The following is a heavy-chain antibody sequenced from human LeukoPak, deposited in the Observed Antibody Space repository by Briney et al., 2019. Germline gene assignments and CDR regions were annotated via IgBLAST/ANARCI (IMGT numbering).Heavy chain of an antibody. CDR1: GGSISSYY. J-gene: IGHJ4*02. V-gene: IGHV4-59*01. D-gene: IGHD5-24*01. CDR3: ARGGRDGYRDY. Sequence: SETLSLTCTASGGSISSYYWSWIRQPPGKGLEWIGYIYYSGSTNYNPSLKSRVTISVDTSKNQFSLKLSSVTAADTAVYYCARGGRDGYRDYWGQGTLVTVSS. CDR2: IYYSGST.